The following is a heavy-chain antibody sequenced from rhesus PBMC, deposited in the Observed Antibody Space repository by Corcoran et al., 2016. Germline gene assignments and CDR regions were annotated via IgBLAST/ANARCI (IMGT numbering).Heavy chain of an antibody. J-gene: IGHJ5-1*01. V-gene: IGHV4-81*01. D-gene: IGHD6-25*01. CDR2: IDGNIAGT. Sequence: QVQLQESGPGLVKPSETLSLTCAVSGGSISGYYWSWIRPPPGQGPAWIGNIDGNIAGTNYHPSLKSRVTISKDTSKNQFSLKLSSVTAADTAVYYCARESGSWNGDRFDVWGPGVLVTVSS. CDR3: ARESGSWNGDRFDV. CDR1: GGSISGYY.